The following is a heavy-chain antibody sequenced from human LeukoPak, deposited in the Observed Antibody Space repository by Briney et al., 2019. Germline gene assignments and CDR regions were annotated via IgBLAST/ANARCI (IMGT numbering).Heavy chain of an antibody. V-gene: IGHV7-4-1*02. J-gene: IGHJ4*02. D-gene: IGHD4-17*01. Sequence: ASVKVSCKASGYTFTSYAMNWVRHAPGQGLEWMGWINTNTGDPTYAQGFTGRFVFSLDTSVSTAYLQISSLKAEDTAVYYCARTNDYGDETYYFDYWGQGTLVTVSS. CDR2: INTNTGDP. CDR1: GYTFTSYA. CDR3: ARTNDYGDETYYFDY.